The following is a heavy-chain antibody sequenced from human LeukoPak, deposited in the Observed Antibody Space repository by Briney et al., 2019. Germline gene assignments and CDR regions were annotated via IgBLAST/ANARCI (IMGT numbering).Heavy chain of an antibody. D-gene: IGHD3-10*01. J-gene: IGHJ3*02. Sequence: GGSLRLSCAASGFTVSSNYMSWVRQAPGKGLEWVSVIYSGGSTYYADSVKGRFTISRDNSKNTLYLQMNSLRAEDTAVYYCASAKDQLLWFGELPFDIWGQGPMVTVSS. V-gene: IGHV3-53*01. CDR1: GFTVSSNY. CDR3: ASAKDQLLWFGELPFDI. CDR2: IYSGGST.